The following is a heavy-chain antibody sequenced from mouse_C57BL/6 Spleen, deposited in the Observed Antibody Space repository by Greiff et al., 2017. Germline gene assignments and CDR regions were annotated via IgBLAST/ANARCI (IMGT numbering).Heavy chain of an antibody. Sequence: VQLQQSGPELVKPGASVKISCKASGYAFSSSWMNWVKQRPGKGLEWIGRIYPGDGDTNYNGKFKGKATLTADKSSSTAYMQRSSLTSEDSAVYFCARLVTTVVEFDYWGQGTTLTVSS. CDR3: ARLVTTVVEFDY. CDR2: IYPGDGDT. D-gene: IGHD1-1*01. CDR1: GYAFSSSW. V-gene: IGHV1-82*01. J-gene: IGHJ2*01.